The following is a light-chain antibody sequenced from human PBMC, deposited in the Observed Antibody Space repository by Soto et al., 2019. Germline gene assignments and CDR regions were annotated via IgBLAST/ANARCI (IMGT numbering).Light chain of an antibody. J-gene: IGLJ3*02. CDR2: EVS. Sequence: QSALTQPASVSGSPGQSITISCTGSSTDVGGYTYVSWYQQFPGKPPKLMIYEVSNRPSGVSNRFSGSKSGNTASLTISGLQAEDEADYYCSSYTSGSTLVFGGGIKVTVL. CDR3: SSYTSGSTLV. V-gene: IGLV2-14*03. CDR1: STDVGGYTY.